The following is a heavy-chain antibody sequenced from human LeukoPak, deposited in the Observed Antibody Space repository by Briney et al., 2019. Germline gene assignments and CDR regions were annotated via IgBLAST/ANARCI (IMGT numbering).Heavy chain of an antibody. CDR2: MYYSGST. CDR3: ARPYYYDSRINP. J-gene: IGHJ5*02. CDR1: GGSISSGDYY. D-gene: IGHD3-22*01. Sequence: SQTLSLTCTVSGGSISSGDYYWSWIRQPPGKGLEWIAYMYYSGSTYYNPSLKSRVTMSADTSKNQLSLKLSSVAAADTAVYYCARPYYYDSRINPWGQGILVTVSS. V-gene: IGHV4-30-4*01.